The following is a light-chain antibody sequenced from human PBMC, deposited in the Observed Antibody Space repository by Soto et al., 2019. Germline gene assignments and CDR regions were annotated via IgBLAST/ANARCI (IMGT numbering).Light chain of an antibody. J-gene: IGLJ2*01. CDR3: SSYTSSSTLV. V-gene: IGLV2-14*01. CDR2: EVS. CDR1: SSDVGGYNY. Sequence: QSALTQPASVSGSPGQSITISCTGTSSDVGGYNYVSWYQHHPGKAPKVMIYEVSNRPSGISNRFSGSKAGNTASLTISGRQAEDEADYYCSSYTSSSTLVFGGGTKVTVL.